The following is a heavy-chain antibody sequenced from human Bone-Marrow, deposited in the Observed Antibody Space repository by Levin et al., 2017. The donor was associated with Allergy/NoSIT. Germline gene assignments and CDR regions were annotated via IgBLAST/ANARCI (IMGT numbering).Heavy chain of an antibody. CDR3: AGAASYSARWYSSGLDY. CDR2: IFPVLGTA. D-gene: IGHD6-13*01. CDR1: GGTFSSFG. J-gene: IGHJ4*02. Sequence: SGESLKISCKANGGTFSSFGISWVRQAPGQGLEWMGGIFPVLGTATYAQKFQGRLTITADESTSTGYMELSSLRSEDTALYYCAGAASYSARWYSSGLDYWGQGTLVAVSS. V-gene: IGHV1-69*01.